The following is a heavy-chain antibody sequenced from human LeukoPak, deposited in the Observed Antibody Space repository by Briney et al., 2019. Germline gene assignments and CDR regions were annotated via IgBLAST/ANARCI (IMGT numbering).Heavy chain of an antibody. CDR3: AKDRRRVTIFDY. Sequence: GRSLRLSCAASGFTFSSYAMHWVRQAPGKGLEWVAVISYDGSNKYYADSVKGRFTISRDNSKNTLYLQMNSLRAEDTAVYYCAKDRRRVTIFDYWGQGTLVTVSS. CDR1: GFTFSSYA. CDR2: ISYDGSNK. J-gene: IGHJ4*02. V-gene: IGHV3-30*04. D-gene: IGHD3-9*01.